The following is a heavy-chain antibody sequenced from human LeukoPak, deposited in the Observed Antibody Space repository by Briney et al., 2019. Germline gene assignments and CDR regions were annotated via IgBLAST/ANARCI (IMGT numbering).Heavy chain of an antibody. D-gene: IGHD6-19*01. CDR3: AKDLWDLSGWYGDY. V-gene: IGHV3-23*01. CDR1: GFTFSSYA. CDR2: ISGSGGST. Sequence: PGGSLRLSCAASGFTFSSYAMSWVRQAPGKGLEWVSAISGSGGSTYYADSVKGRFTISRDNSKNTLYLQMNSLRAEDTAVYYCAKDLWDLSGWYGDYSGQGTLVTVSS. J-gene: IGHJ4*02.